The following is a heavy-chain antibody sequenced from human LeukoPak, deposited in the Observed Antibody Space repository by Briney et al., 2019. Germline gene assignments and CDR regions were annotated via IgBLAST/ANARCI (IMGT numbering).Heavy chain of an antibody. CDR1: GYSFTSYY. Sequence: ASVKVSCKASGYSFTSYYIHWVRQAPGQGLEWMGIINPSDGTTNYAQKFQGRVTMTRDMSTSTVYMELSSLRSEDTAVYYCAREISSGNAYYMDVWGKGTTVTVSS. CDR3: AREISSGNAYYMDV. D-gene: IGHD6-25*01. CDR2: INPSDGTT. V-gene: IGHV1-46*01. J-gene: IGHJ6*03.